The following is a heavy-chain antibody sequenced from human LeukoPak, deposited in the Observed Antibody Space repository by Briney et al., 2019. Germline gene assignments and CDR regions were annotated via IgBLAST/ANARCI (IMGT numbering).Heavy chain of an antibody. CDR3: ARNRAADY. Sequence: PGGSLRLSCAASGFTFNSYWMSWVRQAPGKGLEWVANIKQDGSEKYYVDSVKGRFTISRDNAKNSLYLQMNSLRAEDTAVYYCARNRAADYWGQGTLVTVSS. V-gene: IGHV3-7*01. J-gene: IGHJ4*02. D-gene: IGHD2/OR15-2a*01. CDR1: GFTFNSYW. CDR2: IKQDGSEK.